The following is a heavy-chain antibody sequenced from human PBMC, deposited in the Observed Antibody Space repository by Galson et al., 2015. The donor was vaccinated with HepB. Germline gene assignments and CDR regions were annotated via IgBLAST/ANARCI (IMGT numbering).Heavy chain of an antibody. J-gene: IGHJ6*02. V-gene: IGHV3-66*01. D-gene: IGHD3-10*01. CDR3: ARGKDRHPYGSGSYYKAHRHYYGMDV. CDR2: IYSGGST. CDR1: GFTFSNAW. Sequence: SLRLSCAASGFTFSNAWMNWVRQAPGKGLEWVSVIYSGGSTYYADSVKGRFTISRDNSKNTLYLQMNSLRAEDTAVYYCARGKDRHPYGSGSYYKAHRHYYGMDVWGQGTTVTVSS.